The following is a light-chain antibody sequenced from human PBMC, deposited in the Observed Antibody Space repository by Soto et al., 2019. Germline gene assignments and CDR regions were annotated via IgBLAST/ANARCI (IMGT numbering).Light chain of an antibody. J-gene: IGLJ1*01. CDR2: EVS. CDR1: SSDVGGYHY. CDR3: SSYTSSSTLEGV. Sequence: QSALTQPASVSGSPGQSITISCTGTSSDVGGYHYVSWYQQHPGKAPKLMIDEVSNRPSGVSNRFSGSKSGNTASLTISGLQAEDEADYYCSSYTSSSTLEGVFGTGTKLTVL. V-gene: IGLV2-14*01.